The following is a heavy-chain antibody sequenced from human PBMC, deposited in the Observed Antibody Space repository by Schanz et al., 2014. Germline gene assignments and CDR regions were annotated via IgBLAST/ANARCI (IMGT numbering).Heavy chain of an antibody. Sequence: VQLVESGGGLVQPGGSLRLSCAASGFSFNNYCMTWFRQAPGKGLEWVANIIHDGSEKFYVDSVKGRFTISRDNAKNSLYLQMDALRAEDTAVYYCARDLRNSRPSYYDHWGQGTLVTVSS. CDR1: GFSFNNYC. CDR2: IIHDGSEK. J-gene: IGHJ4*02. CDR3: ARDLRNSRPSYYDH. V-gene: IGHV3-7*01. D-gene: IGHD6-13*01.